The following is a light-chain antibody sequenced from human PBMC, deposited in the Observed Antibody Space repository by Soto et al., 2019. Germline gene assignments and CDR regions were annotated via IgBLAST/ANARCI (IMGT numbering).Light chain of an antibody. CDR3: QQYGSSPWT. Sequence: ETVLTQSPGTLSLSPGERATLSFRASQSIRSNYLAWYRQTPGQAPRLLIYGASNRATGIPDRFSGSGSGTDFTLIISRLEPEDFALYYCQQYGSSPWTFGQGIKVEIK. J-gene: IGKJ1*01. CDR1: QSIRSNY. CDR2: GAS. V-gene: IGKV3-20*01.